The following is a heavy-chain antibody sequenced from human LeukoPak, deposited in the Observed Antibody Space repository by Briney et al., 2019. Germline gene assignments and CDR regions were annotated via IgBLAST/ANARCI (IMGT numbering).Heavy chain of an antibody. Sequence: GGSLRLSCAASGFTFSTYGMHWVRQAPGKGLEWVAFISNNGSNKYYADSVEGRFTISRDNSKNTLYLQMNSLRAEDTAVYYCAKDRALYYYYYGMDVWGQGTTVTVSS. CDR2: ISNNGSNK. J-gene: IGHJ6*02. CDR3: AKDRALYYYYYGMDV. CDR1: GFTFSTYG. V-gene: IGHV3-30*02.